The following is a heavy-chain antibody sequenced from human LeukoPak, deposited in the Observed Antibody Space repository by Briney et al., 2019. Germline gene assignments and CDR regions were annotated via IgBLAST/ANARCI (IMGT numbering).Heavy chain of an antibody. V-gene: IGHV3-74*01. CDR1: EFTFSSYW. CDR3: TLMTTVTTELDY. Sequence: GGSLGLSCAASEFTFSSYWMHWVGQVPGKGLVWVSRINSDGSSTNYADSVKGRFTISRDNAKNSLYLQMNSLRAEDTAVYYCTLMTTVTTELDYWGQGTLVTVSS. J-gene: IGHJ4*02. CDR2: INSDGSST. D-gene: IGHD4-17*01.